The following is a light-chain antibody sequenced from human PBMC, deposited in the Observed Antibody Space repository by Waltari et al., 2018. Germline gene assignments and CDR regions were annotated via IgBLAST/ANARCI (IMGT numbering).Light chain of an antibody. CDR3: CSYAGSHNFA. J-gene: IGLJ1*01. CDR2: EVN. V-gene: IGLV2-11*01. Sequence: QSALTQPRSVSGSPGQSVTISCTGRSTDISGFRYVSWYQLRPGEVPRLIMSEVNRRPAEVPDRFPGSASGYRASRTSAGLQTDDEGYYYCCSYAGSHNFAFGTGTEVTV. CDR1: STDISGFRY.